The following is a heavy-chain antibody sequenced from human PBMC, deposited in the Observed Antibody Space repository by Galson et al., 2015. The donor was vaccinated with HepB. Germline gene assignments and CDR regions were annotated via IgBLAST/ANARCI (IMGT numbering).Heavy chain of an antibody. CDR3: ARESIDYLFDY. V-gene: IGHV1-18*04. CDR1: GYVFSSYG. CDR2: NNTYNGNT. D-gene: IGHD2/OR15-2a*01. J-gene: IGHJ4*02. Sequence: VKVSCKASGYVFSSYGVSWVRQAPGQGLEWRGWNNTYNGNTNFAQKLQGRATMTTDTSTNTAYMELRSLRSDDTAVYYFARESIDYLFDYWGQGTLVTVSS.